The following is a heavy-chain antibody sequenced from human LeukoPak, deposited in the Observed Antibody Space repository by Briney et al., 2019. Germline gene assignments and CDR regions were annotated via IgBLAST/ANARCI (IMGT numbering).Heavy chain of an antibody. CDR2: ISGSGNGT. J-gene: IGHJ3*02. V-gene: IGHV3-23*01. CDR1: GLTFSNYA. D-gene: IGHD4-17*01. Sequence: AGSLRLSCVASGLTFSNYAMTWVRQTPGKGLEWVSSISGSGNGTSYADSVKGRFTLSRDNSKNTLFLHMASLRADDTAVYYCSKDPNGDYVGAFDMWGPGTMVTVSS. CDR3: SKDPNGDYVGAFDM.